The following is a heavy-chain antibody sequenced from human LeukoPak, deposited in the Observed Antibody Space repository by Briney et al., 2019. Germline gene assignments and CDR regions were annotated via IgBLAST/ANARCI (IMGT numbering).Heavy chain of an antibody. Sequence: GGSLRLSCAASGFTFSSYGMHWVRQAPGKGLEWVAVISYDGSNKYYADSVKGRFTISRDNSKNTLYLQMNSLRAEDTAVYYCAREGHFLYFDYWGQGTLVTVSS. CDR1: GFTFSSYG. J-gene: IGHJ4*02. CDR2: ISYDGSNK. CDR3: AREGHFLYFDY. V-gene: IGHV3-30*03. D-gene: IGHD3-3*02.